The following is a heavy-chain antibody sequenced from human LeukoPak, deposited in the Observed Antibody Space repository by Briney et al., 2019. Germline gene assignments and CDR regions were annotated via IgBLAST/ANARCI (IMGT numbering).Heavy chain of an antibody. Sequence: ASVKVSCKASGYTFTCYFVRWVRQAPGQGLEWMGWINPNSGGTNYAQKFQGRVTMTRDTSISTAYMDVRRMRYDDTAVYYCARGDITMVRGVRDNWFDPWGQGTLVTVSS. V-gene: IGHV1-2*02. D-gene: IGHD3-10*01. CDR2: INPNSGGT. J-gene: IGHJ5*02. CDR1: GYTFTCYF. CDR3: ARGDITMVRGVRDNWFDP.